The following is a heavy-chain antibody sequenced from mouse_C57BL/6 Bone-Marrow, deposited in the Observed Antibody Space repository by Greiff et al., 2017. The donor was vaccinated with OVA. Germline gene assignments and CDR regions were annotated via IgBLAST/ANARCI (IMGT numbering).Heavy chain of an antibody. V-gene: IGHV1-82*01. J-gene: IGHJ3*01. CDR3: ARSGLITTVVAPAY. D-gene: IGHD1-1*01. CDR2: IYPGDGDT. CDR1: GYAFSSSW. Sequence: QVQLQQSGPELVKPGASVKISCKASGYAFSSSWMNWVKQRPGKGLEWIGRIYPGDGDTNYNGKFKGKATLTAEKSSSTAYMQLSSLTSEDSAVYFCARSGLITTVVAPAYWGQGTLVTVSA.